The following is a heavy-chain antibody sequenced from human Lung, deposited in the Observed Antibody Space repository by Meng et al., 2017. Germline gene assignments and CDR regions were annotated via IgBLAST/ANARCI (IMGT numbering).Heavy chain of an antibody. Sequence: VRLVLSGAEVKKPGASVKGSCKASGYTFPDYWLHWVRRAPGQGLEWMGRINPKSGDTHYAQRFQGRVTMTGATSIRTAYMELSGLRSDDTAMYYCARDEDISAAGKLFGDYWGQGTLVTVSS. CDR3: ARDEDISAAGKLFGDY. D-gene: IGHD6-13*01. V-gene: IGHV1-2*02. CDR2: INPKSGDT. CDR1: GYTFPDYW. J-gene: IGHJ4*02.